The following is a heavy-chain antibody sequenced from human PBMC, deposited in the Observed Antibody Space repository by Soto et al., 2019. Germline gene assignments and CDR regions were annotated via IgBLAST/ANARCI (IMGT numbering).Heavy chain of an antibody. CDR2: FDPEDGET. J-gene: IGHJ5*02. Sequence: GASVKVSCKVSGYTLTELSMHWVRQAPGKGLEWMGGFDPEDGETIYAQKFQGRVTMTEDTSTDTAYMELSSLRSEDTAVYYCATGGRLGVAPHGFDPWGQGTLVTVSS. CDR3: ATGGRLGVAPHGFDP. V-gene: IGHV1-24*01. CDR1: GYTLTELS. D-gene: IGHD3-3*01.